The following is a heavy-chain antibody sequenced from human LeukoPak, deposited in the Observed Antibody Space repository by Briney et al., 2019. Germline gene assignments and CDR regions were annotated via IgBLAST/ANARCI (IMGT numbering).Heavy chain of an antibody. J-gene: IGHJ4*02. CDR3: ARSRWPAFDN. V-gene: IGHV3-64*01. D-gene: IGHD2-15*01. CDR2: ISSNGGST. CDR1: GFTFSSYA. Sequence: GGSLRLSCAASGFTFSSYAMHWVRQAPGKGLQYVSAISSNGGSTYYANSVKGRFTISRDNSKNTLSLQMGSLRAEDMAVYYCARSRWPAFDNWGQGTLVTVSS.